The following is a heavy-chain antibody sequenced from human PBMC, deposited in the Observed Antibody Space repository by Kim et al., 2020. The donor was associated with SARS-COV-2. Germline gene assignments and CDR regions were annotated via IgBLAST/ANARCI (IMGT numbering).Heavy chain of an antibody. CDR2: INTNTGNP. D-gene: IGHD6-13*01. CDR1: GYTFTSYA. Sequence: ASVKVSCKASGYTFTSYAMNWVRQAPGQGLEWMGWINTNTGNPTYAQGFTGRFVFSLDTSVSTAYLQISSLKAEDTAVYYCARDLEQQLVLYYYYYMDVGGRGTADTVSS. CDR3: ARDLEQQLVLYYYYYMDV. V-gene: IGHV7-4-1*02. J-gene: IGHJ6*03.